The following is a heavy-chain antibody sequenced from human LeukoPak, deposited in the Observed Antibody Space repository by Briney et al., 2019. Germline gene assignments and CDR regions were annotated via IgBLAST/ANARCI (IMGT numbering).Heavy chain of an antibody. CDR1: GYTFTTYG. D-gene: IGHD3-10*01. CDR3: ARDRDRMVQGVTALFDY. J-gene: IGHJ4*02. V-gene: IGHV1-18*04. CDR2: INGSNGNT. Sequence: GASVKVSCKTSGYTFTTYGISWVRQAPGQGLEWMGWINGSNGNTKYAQKVQGRVTMTTDTSTATAYMKVRSLRSDDTAVYYCARDRDRMVQGVTALFDYWGQGTLVAVSS.